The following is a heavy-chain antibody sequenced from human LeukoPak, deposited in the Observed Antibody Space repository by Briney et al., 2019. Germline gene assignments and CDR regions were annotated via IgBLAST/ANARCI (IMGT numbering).Heavy chain of an antibody. CDR1: GFTFSSYG. CDR2: IRYDGSNK. J-gene: IGHJ4*02. D-gene: IGHD5-24*01. V-gene: IGHV3-30*02. Sequence: QPGGSLRLSCAASGFTFSSYGMSWVRQAPGKGLEWVAFIRYDGSNKYYADSVKGRFTISRDNSKNTLYLQMNSLRAEDTAVYYCAKGGDGYIFNLPENWDQGTLVTVSS. CDR3: AKGGDGYIFNLPEN.